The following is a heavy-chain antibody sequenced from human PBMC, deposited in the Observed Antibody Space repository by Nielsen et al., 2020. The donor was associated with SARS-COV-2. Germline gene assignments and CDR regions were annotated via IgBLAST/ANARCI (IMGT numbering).Heavy chain of an antibody. CDR2: ISGSGGST. J-gene: IGHJ6*03. V-gene: IGHV3-23*01. Sequence: GESLKISCAASGFTLSSYAMSWVRQAPGKGLEWVSAISGSGGSTYYADSVKGRFTISRDNSKNTLYLQMNSLRAEDTAVYYCAKFRRLRYYYYMDVWGKGTTVTVSS. CDR3: AKFRRLRYYYYMDV. CDR1: GFTLSSYA.